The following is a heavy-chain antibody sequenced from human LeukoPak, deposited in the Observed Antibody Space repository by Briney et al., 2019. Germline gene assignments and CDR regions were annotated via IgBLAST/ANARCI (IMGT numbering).Heavy chain of an antibody. CDR2: IGTAGHT. CDR1: VFTFSSYD. V-gene: IGHV3-13*01. CDR3: PRALRDGGVFDL. J-gene: IGHJ3*01. D-gene: IGHD2-8*01. Sequence: GVSQTLPCAASVFTFSSYDVHCARQATGKGREWVASIGTAGHTNHPVSVKGLFTLSREKAKNSLCPQKKSLRPGDTAVYYCPRALRDGGVFDLWGRGTMVRVS.